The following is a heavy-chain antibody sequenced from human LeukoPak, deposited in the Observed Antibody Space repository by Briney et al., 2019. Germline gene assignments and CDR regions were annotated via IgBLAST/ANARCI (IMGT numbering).Heavy chain of an antibody. J-gene: IGHJ6*03. CDR1: GGSISSYY. CDR2: IYTSGST. Sequence: PSETLSLTCTVSGGSISSYYLSWIRQPAGKGLEWIGRIYTSGSTNYNPSLKSRVTMSVDTSKNQFSLKLSSVTAADTAVYYCASSLIAARDYYYYYMDVWGKGTTVTVSS. CDR3: ASSLIAARDYYYYYMDV. D-gene: IGHD6-6*01. V-gene: IGHV4-4*07.